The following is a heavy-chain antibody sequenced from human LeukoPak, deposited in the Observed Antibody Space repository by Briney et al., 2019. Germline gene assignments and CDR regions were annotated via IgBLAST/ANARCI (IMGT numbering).Heavy chain of an antibody. CDR2: ISAYNGNT. J-gene: IGHJ4*02. D-gene: IGHD4-23*01. CDR3: ARAPPAHYXGXSKEVGAIDY. Sequence: ASVKVSCKASGYTFTSYGISWVRQAPGQGLEWMGWISAYNGNTNYAQKLQGRVTMTTDTSTSTAYMELRSLRSDDTAVYYCARAPPAHYXGXSKEVGAIDYWGQGTLVTVSS. CDR1: GYTFTSYG. V-gene: IGHV1-18*01.